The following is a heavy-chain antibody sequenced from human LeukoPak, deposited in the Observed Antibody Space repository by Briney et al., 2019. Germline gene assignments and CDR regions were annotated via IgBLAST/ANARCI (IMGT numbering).Heavy chain of an antibody. Sequence: SETLSLTCAVYGGSFSGYYWSWIRQPPGKGLEWIGEINHSGSTNYNPSLKSRVTISVDTSKNQFSLKLSSVTAADTAVYYCARSQGLGESPDAFDIWGQGTMVTVSS. CDR1: GGSFSGYY. CDR2: INHSGST. V-gene: IGHV4-34*01. CDR3: ARSQGLGESPDAFDI. D-gene: IGHD3-10*01. J-gene: IGHJ3*02.